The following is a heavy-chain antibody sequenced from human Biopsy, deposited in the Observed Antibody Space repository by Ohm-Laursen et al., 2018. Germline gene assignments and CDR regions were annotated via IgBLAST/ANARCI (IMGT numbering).Heavy chain of an antibody. Sequence: ASVKVSCKASGYTFSRYDINWVRQAPGQGLEWMGGVTPIFGTSNHALKFQGRVTITADKSTSTAYMELNSLRSDDTAMYYCARDALLPGVGGMDVWGQGTKVTVSS. CDR3: ARDALLPGVGGMDV. D-gene: IGHD3-10*01. V-gene: IGHV1-69*06. CDR1: GYTFSRYD. CDR2: VTPIFGTS. J-gene: IGHJ6*02.